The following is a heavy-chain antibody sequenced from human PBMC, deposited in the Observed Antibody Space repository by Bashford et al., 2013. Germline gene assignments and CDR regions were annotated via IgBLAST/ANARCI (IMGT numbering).Heavy chain of an antibody. Sequence: SETLSLTCTVSGGSISSYYWSWIRQPAGKGLEWIGRIYTSGSTNYNPSLKSRVTMSVDTSKNQFSLKLSSVTAADTAVYYCARDRSLDYDFWSGRNWFDPWGQGTLVTVSS. D-gene: IGHD3-3*01. CDR3: ARDRSLDYDFWSGRNWFDP. CDR2: IYTSGST. CDR1: GGSISSYY. V-gene: IGHV4-4*07. J-gene: IGHJ5*02.